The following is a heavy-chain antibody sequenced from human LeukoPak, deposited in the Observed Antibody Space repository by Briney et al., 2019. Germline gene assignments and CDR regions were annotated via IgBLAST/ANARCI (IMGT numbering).Heavy chain of an antibody. Sequence: ASVKISCKTSGYTFTGYYIHWMRQAPGQGPQWLGWINPNTDVTMYAPKFQGRITMTRDTSITTAYMELRSLTSDDTAMYYCARGVDYGDVAYWGQGTVVAIS. CDR2: INPNTDVT. J-gene: IGHJ4*02. D-gene: IGHD4-17*01. CDR3: ARGVDYGDVAY. V-gene: IGHV1-2*02. CDR1: GYTFTGYY.